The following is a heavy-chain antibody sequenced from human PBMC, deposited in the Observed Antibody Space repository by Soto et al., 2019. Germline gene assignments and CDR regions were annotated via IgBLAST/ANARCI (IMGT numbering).Heavy chain of an antibody. Sequence: GASVKVSCKASGYTFTGYYMHWVRQAPGQGLEWMGWINPNSGGTNYAQKFQGWVTMTRDTSISTAYMELSRLRSDDTAVYYCARGGAARPDSYYYGMDVWGQGTTVTV. V-gene: IGHV1-2*04. D-gene: IGHD6-6*01. CDR3: ARGGAARPDSYYYGMDV. CDR1: GYTFTGYY. J-gene: IGHJ6*02. CDR2: INPNSGGT.